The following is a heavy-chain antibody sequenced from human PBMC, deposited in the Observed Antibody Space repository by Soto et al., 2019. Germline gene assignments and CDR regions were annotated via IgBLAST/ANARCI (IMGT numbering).Heavy chain of an antibody. J-gene: IGHJ6*02. Sequence: GGSLRLSCAASGFTFSSYGMHWVRQAPGKGLEWVAVIWYDGSNKYYADSVKGRFTISRDNSKNTLYLQMNSLRAEDTAVYYCATETGRYYYYYYGMDVWGQGTTGTVS. CDR2: IWYDGSNK. CDR3: ATETGRYYYYYYGMDV. V-gene: IGHV3-33*01. CDR1: GFTFSSYG. D-gene: IGHD1-1*01.